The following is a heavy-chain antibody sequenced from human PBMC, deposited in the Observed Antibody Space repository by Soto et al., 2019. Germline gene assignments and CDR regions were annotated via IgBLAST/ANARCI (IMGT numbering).Heavy chain of an antibody. Sequence: EVQLLESGGGLVQPGGSLRLSCAASGFTFSSYAMSWVRQAPGKGLEWVSSISGSGGGTYYVDSVKGRFTISRDNSKNTLYLQMNSLRAEDTALYYCAKDVDYITPYYFDYWGQGTLVTVSS. D-gene: IGHD4-4*01. V-gene: IGHV3-23*01. CDR3: AKDVDYITPYYFDY. J-gene: IGHJ4*02. CDR2: ISGSGGGT. CDR1: GFTFSSYA.